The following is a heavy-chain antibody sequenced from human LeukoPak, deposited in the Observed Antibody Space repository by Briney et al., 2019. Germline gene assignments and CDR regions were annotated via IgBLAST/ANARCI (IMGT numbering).Heavy chain of an antibody. J-gene: IGHJ6*02. CDR3: AKEKEMATTFYYYYYGMDV. D-gene: IGHD5-24*01. Sequence: GGSLRLSCAASGFTFSSYGMHWVRQAPGKGLEWVAVISYDGSNKYYADSVKGRFTISRDNSKNTLYLQMNSLRAEDTAVYHCAKEKEMATTFYYYYYGMDVWGQGTTVTVSS. CDR2: ISYDGSNK. V-gene: IGHV3-30*18. CDR1: GFTFSSYG.